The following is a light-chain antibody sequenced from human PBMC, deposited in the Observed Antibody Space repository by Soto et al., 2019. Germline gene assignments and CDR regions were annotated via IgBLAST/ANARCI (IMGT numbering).Light chain of an antibody. Sequence: ETVLTHSPATLSVSPWELVTLSCRASETVSTNLAWYQQRPGQAPRLLIYDVSTGATGIPARFSGRRSGTEFTLTISSLQSEDFGVYYCQQYNSWPQTFGQGTKVDIK. J-gene: IGKJ1*01. CDR3: QQYNSWPQT. CDR1: ETVSTN. V-gene: IGKV3-15*01. CDR2: DVS.